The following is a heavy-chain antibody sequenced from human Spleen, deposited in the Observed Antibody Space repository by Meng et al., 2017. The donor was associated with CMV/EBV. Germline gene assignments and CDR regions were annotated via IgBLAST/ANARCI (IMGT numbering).Heavy chain of an antibody. CDR3: ARDWGRVFDF. D-gene: IGHD3-16*01. J-gene: IGHJ4*02. V-gene: IGHV3-30-3*01. CDR1: GFTFSSYA. CDR2: ISYDGSNK. Sequence: GESLKISCAASGFTFSSYAMHWVRQAPGKGLEWVAVISYDGSNKYYADSVKGRFTISRDNSKNTLYLQMNSLRAEDTAVYYCARDWGRVFDFWGQGTLVTVSS.